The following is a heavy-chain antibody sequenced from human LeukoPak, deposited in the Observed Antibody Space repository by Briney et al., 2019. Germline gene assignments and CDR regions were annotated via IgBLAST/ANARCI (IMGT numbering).Heavy chain of an antibody. Sequence: VKPSETLSLTCTVSGGSISSYYWSWIRQPPGKGLEWIAYISDIGSINYNPSHKSRVTISLDTSKNQFSLKLSSVTAADTAVYYCAGHHPRNTVDFWGQGTLVTVSS. CDR3: AGHHPRNTVDF. J-gene: IGHJ4*02. V-gene: IGHV4-59*08. D-gene: IGHD2/OR15-2a*01. CDR1: GGSISSYY. CDR2: ISDIGSI.